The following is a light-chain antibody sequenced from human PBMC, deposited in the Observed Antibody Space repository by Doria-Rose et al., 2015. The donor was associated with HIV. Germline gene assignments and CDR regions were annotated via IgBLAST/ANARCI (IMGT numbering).Light chain of an antibody. CDR3: QQSFSTPLGT. V-gene: IGKV1-39*01. Sequence: DIQVTQSPSSLSASVGDRVTISCRASHTISNYLNWYQQRPGKAPNLLIYAAPNLQSGVPSRFSGSGSGTDFTLTISSLQSEDFATYYCQQSFSTPLGTFGQGTKLEIK. CDR1: HTISNY. J-gene: IGKJ2*02. CDR2: AAP.